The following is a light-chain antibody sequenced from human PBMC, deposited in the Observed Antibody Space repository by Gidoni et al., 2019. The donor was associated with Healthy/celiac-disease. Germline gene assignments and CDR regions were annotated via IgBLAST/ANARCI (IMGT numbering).Light chain of an antibody. J-gene: IGKJ1*01. V-gene: IGKV3-11*01. Sequence: EIVLTQSPATLSLSPGERATLSCRASQSVSSYLAWYQQKPGQAPRLLIYDASNRATGIPARFSGSGSGTDFPLTISSLEPEDFAVYYCQQRSRFGQGTKVEIK. CDR1: QSVSSY. CDR2: DAS. CDR3: QQRSR.